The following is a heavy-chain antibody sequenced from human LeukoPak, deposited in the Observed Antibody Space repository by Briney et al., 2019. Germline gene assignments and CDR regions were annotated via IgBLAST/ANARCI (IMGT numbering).Heavy chain of an antibody. D-gene: IGHD3-3*01. CDR3: ARYRAFWSGYYYFDY. CDR1: GGSISGYY. V-gene: IGHV4-59*01. J-gene: IGHJ4*02. Sequence: SETLSLTCTVSGGSISGYYWSWIRQPPGKGLEWIGYIYYSGSTNYNPSLKSRVTISVDTSKNQFSLKLSSVTAADTAVYYCARYRAFWSGYYYFDYWGQGTLVTVSS. CDR2: IYYSGST.